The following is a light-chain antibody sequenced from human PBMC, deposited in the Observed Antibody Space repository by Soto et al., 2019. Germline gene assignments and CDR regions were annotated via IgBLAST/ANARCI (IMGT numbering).Light chain of an antibody. CDR3: QQYGSSQYT. V-gene: IGKV3-20*01. CDR2: GAS. Sequence: EIVLTQSPGTLSLSPGERATLSCRASQSVSSSYLAWYQQKPGQAPRLLIYGASSRATGIPDRFSGSGSGTDFTLTISRVEPADFAVFYCQQYGSSQYTFGQGTKLEIK. J-gene: IGKJ2*01. CDR1: QSVSSSY.